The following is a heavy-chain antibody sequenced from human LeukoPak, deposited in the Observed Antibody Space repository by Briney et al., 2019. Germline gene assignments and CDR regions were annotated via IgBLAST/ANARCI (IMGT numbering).Heavy chain of an antibody. V-gene: IGHV3-7*05. CDR3: AYRNNFEY. CDR1: GFSLSGHW. J-gene: IGHJ4*02. CDR2: IKAGGSEK. Sequence: PGGSLRPSCATSGFSLSGHWMNWVRQPPRKGLEWVANIKAGGSEKYYVDSVKGRFTISRDDAKRTVDLQMDNLRTEDTAVYYCAYRNNFEYWGQGTLVTVSS. D-gene: IGHD1-26*01.